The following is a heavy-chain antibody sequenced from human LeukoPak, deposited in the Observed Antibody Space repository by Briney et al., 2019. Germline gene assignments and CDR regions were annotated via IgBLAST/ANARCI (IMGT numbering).Heavy chain of an antibody. CDR2: ISWDGGST. CDR3: AKGIGYYYGMDV. CDR1: GFTFDDYT. Sequence: GGSLRLSCAASGFTFDDYTMHWVRQAPGKGLEWVSLISWDGGSTYYADSVKGRFTISRDSSKNSLYLQMNSLRTEDTALYYCAKGIGYYYGMDVWGQGTTVTVSS. J-gene: IGHJ6*02. D-gene: IGHD2-15*01. V-gene: IGHV3-43*01.